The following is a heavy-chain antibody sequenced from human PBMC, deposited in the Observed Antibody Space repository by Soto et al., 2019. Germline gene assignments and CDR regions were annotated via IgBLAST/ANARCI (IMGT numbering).Heavy chain of an antibody. J-gene: IGHJ5*02. D-gene: IGHD5-12*01. CDR1: GYTFTSYV. CDR2: INAGNGNT. CDR3: ARNIRGYSGSISWFDP. V-gene: IGHV1-3*01. Sequence: ASVKVSCKASGYTFTSYVMHWVRQAPGQRLEWMGWINAGNGNTKYSQKFQGRVTITRDTSASTAYMELSSLRSEDTAVYYCARNIRGYSGSISWFDPWGQGTLVTVSS.